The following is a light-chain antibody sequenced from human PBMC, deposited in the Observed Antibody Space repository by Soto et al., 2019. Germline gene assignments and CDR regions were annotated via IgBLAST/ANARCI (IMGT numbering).Light chain of an antibody. CDR1: QSVSSN. CDR3: PPYNNWPPTGSTYT. CDR2: GAS. J-gene: IGKJ2*01. V-gene: IGKV3-15*01. Sequence: EIVMTQSPATLSVSPGDRATLSCRASQSVSSNLAWYQQKPGQAPRLLIYGASTRATGIPARFSGSGSGTEFSLTISSLQSEDFALYYFPPYNNWPPTGSTYTFGQGTKLEIK.